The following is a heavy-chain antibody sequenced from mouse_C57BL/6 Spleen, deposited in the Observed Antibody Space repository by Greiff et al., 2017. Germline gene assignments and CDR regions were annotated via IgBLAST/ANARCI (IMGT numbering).Heavy chain of an antibody. CDR3: ARGDSSVYENYFDY. CDR2: ISDGGSYT. J-gene: IGHJ2*01. V-gene: IGHV5-4*01. Sequence: VQLVESGGGLVKPGGSLKLSCAASGFTFSSYAMSWVRQTPEKGLEWVASISDGGSYTYYPDNVKGRFTISRDNAKNNLYLQMSHLKSEDTAMYYCARGDSSVYENYFDYWGQGTTLTVSS. CDR1: GFTFSSYA. D-gene: IGHD3-2*02.